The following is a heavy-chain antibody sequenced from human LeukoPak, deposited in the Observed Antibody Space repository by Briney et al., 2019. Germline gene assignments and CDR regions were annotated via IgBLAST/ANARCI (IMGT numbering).Heavy chain of an antibody. CDR3: ARGRGRFGELSSYYYYGMDV. V-gene: IGHV4-34*01. D-gene: IGHD3-10*01. Sequence: SETLSLTCAVYGGSFSGYYWSWIRQPPGKGLEWIGEINHSGSTNYNPSLKSRVTISVDTSKNQFSLKLSSVTAADTAVYYCARGRGRFGELSSYYYYGMDVWGQGTTVTVSS. CDR1: GGSFSGYY. J-gene: IGHJ6*02. CDR2: INHSGST.